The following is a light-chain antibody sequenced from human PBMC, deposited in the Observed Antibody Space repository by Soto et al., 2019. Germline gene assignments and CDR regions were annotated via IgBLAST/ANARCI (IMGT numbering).Light chain of an antibody. Sequence: EIVLTQSPGTLSLSPGERATLSCRASQSVSSSYLAWYQQKPGQAPRLLIYGASSRATGIPDRFSGSGSGTDFTLTISRLEPEDFAVYYCQLYGSSHLGTFGGGTKVEIK. CDR2: GAS. V-gene: IGKV3-20*01. J-gene: IGKJ4*01. CDR3: QLYGSSHLGT. CDR1: QSVSSSY.